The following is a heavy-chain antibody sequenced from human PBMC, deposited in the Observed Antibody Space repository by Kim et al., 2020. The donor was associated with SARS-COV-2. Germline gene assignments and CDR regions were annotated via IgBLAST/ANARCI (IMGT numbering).Heavy chain of an antibody. CDR2: ISYDGSNK. CDR1: GFTFSSYA. CDR3: ASSVSVTTFSDY. D-gene: IGHD4-4*01. V-gene: IGHV3-30-3*01. J-gene: IGHJ4*02. Sequence: GGSLRLSCAASGFTFSSYAMHWVRQAPGKGLEWVAVISYDGSNKYYADSVKGRFTISRDNSKNTLYLQMNSLRAEDTAVYYCASSVSVTTFSDYWGQGT.